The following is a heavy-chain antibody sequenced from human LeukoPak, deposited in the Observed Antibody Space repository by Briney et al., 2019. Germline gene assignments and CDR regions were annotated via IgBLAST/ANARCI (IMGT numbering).Heavy chain of an antibody. CDR1: GFTFSSYE. D-gene: IGHD1-26*01. V-gene: IGHV3-48*03. CDR2: ISSRGSTI. CDR3: ASGAYRDYFDY. J-gene: IGHJ4*02. Sequence: QSGGCLRLSCAASGFTFSSYEVNWVRQAPGKGLEWISYISSRGSTIYYADSVKGRFTISRDNAKNSLYLQMNSLRAEDTAVYYCASGAYRDYFDYWGQGTLVTVSS.